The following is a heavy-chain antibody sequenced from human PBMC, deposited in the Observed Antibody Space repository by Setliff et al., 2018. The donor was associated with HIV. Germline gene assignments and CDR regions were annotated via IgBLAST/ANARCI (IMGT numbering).Heavy chain of an antibody. Sequence: GGSLRLSCAASGFTFSTYTMNGVCQAPGKGLEWVSSITRTSDYIYYADSVKGRFTISRDNAKNSLYLQMTSLRAEDTAVYYCARGYDFWSGYYGQVEYLDYWVQGTCVTASA. D-gene: IGHD3-3*01. CDR3: ARGYDFWSGYYGQVEYLDY. CDR1: GFTFSTYT. J-gene: IGHJ4*02. CDR2: ITRTSDYI. V-gene: IGHV3-21*01.